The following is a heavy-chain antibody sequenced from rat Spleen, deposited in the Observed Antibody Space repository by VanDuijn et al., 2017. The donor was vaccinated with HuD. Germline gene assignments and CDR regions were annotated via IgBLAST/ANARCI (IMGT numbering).Heavy chain of an antibody. Sequence: EVQLVESGGGLVQPGRSLKLSCAASGFTFSNYYMAWVRQAPTKGLEWVASINYDGSSIYYRDSVKGRFTVSRDNAENTVYLQMSSLRSEDTATYYCGKDMNYYSSYPFYVMGAWGQGTSVTVSS. CDR3: GKDMNYYSSYPFYVMGA. J-gene: IGHJ4*01. CDR2: INYDGSSI. CDR1: GFTFSNYY. V-gene: IGHV5-20*01. D-gene: IGHD1-2*01.